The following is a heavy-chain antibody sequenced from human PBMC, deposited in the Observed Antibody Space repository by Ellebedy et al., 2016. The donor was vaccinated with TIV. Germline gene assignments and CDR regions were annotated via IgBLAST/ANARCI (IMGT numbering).Heavy chain of an antibody. CDR2: IYHSGST. V-gene: IGHV4-4*02. CDR1: GGSISSSNW. J-gene: IGHJ4*02. D-gene: IGHD6-13*01. CDR3: ARDDGAGYLVFDY. Sequence: SETLSLXXAVSGGSISSSNWWSWVRQPPGKGLEWIGEIYHSGSTNYNPSLKSRVTISVDKSKNQFSLKLSSVTAADTAVYYCARDDGAGYLVFDYWGQGTLVTVSS.